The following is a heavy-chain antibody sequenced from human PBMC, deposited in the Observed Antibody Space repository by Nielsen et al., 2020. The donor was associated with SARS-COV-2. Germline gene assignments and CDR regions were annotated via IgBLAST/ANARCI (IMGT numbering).Heavy chain of an antibody. D-gene: IGHD3/OR15-3a*01. V-gene: IGHV1-18*01. CDR3: ARDDLGEATGDY. CDR2: ISAYNGNT. CDR1: GYTLTELS. J-gene: IGHJ4*02. Sequence: ASVKVSCKVSGYTLTELSMHWVRQAPGQGLEWMGWISAYNGNTNYAQKLQGRVTMTTDTSTSTAYMELRRLRSDDTAVYYCARDDLGEATGDYWGQGTLVTVSS.